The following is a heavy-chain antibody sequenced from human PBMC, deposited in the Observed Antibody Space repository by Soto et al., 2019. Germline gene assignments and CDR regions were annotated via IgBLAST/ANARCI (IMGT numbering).Heavy chain of an antibody. CDR2: ISYDGSNK. V-gene: IGHV3-30-3*01. CDR3: ARAEIAAAGTTVFDY. Sequence: GGSLRLSCAASGFTFSSYAMHWVRQAPGKGLEWVAVISYDGSNKYYADSVKGRFTISRDNSKNTLYLQMNSLRAEDTAVYYCARAEIAAAGTTVFDYWGQGTLVTVSS. D-gene: IGHD6-13*01. CDR1: GFTFSSYA. J-gene: IGHJ4*02.